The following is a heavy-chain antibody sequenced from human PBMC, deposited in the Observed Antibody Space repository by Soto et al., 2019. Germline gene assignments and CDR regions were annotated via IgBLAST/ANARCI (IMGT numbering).Heavy chain of an antibody. Sequence: EVQLVESGGGLVKPGGSLRLSCAASGFTFSSYSMNWVRQAPGKGLEWVSSISSSGTYIYYGDSVKGRFTISRDNAKNSLYLQMKSLRAEDTAVYYCAFAGSGSYSNVADAFDIWGQGTMVTVSS. J-gene: IGHJ3*02. D-gene: IGHD3-10*01. CDR2: ISSSGTYI. CDR3: AFAGSGSYSNVADAFDI. CDR1: GFTFSSYS. V-gene: IGHV3-21*01.